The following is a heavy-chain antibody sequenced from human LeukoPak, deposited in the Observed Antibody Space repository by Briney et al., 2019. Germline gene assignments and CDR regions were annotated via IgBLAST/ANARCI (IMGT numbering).Heavy chain of an antibody. D-gene: IGHD1-1*01. CDR3: ASRTGTTDY. Sequence: GGSLRLSCAASGFTFSSYSMNWVRQAPGKGLEWVAVISYDGSNKYYADSVKGRFTISRDNSKNTLYLQMNSLRAEDTAVYYCASRTGTTDYWGQGTLVTVSS. CDR1: GFTFSSYS. J-gene: IGHJ4*02. CDR2: ISYDGSNK. V-gene: IGHV3-30*03.